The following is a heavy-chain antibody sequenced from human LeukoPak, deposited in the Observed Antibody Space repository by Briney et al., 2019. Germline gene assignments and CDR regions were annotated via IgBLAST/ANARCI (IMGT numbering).Heavy chain of an antibody. Sequence: GGSLRLSCAASGFTFSSYSMNWVRQAPGKGLEWVSSISSSSSYIYYADSVKGRFTISRDNAKNSLYLQMNSLRAEDTAVYYCARDPDTDMVKGGDYWGQGTLVTVSS. V-gene: IGHV3-21*01. J-gene: IGHJ4*02. CDR3: ARDPDTDMVKGGDY. CDR2: ISSSSSYI. D-gene: IGHD5-18*01. CDR1: GFTFSSYS.